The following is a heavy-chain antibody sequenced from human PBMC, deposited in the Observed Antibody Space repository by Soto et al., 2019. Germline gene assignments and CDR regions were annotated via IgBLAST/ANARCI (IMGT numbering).Heavy chain of an antibody. J-gene: IGHJ4*02. CDR1: GYTLTELS. D-gene: IGHD3-22*01. CDR3: APISYYYDSSGYRRPLHFDY. CDR2: FDPEDGET. V-gene: IGHV1-24*01. Sequence: AASVKVSCKVSGYTLTELSMHWVRQAPGKGLEWMGGFDPEDGETIYAQKFQGRVTMTEDTSTDTAYMELSSLRSEDTAVYYCAPISYYYDSSGYRRPLHFDYWGQGTLVTVSS.